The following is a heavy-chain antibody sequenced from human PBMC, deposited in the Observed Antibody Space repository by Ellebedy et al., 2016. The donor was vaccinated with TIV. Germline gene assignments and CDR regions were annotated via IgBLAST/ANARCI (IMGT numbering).Heavy chain of an antibody. CDR2: ISGSGDGT. Sequence: PGGSLRLSCAASGFTFSSYGMTWVRQAPRKGLEWVSGISGSGDGTYYADSVKGRFTVSRDNSKNTLFLQVNSLRAEDTAVYYCIFKGMSARLYWGQGTQVTVSS. D-gene: IGHD6-6*01. J-gene: IGHJ1*01. CDR3: IFKGMSARLY. V-gene: IGHV3-23*01. CDR1: GFTFSSYG.